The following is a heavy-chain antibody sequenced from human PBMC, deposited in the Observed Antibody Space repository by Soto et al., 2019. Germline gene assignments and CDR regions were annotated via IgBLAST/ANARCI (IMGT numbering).Heavy chain of an antibody. D-gene: IGHD1-26*01. CDR2: INPNSGDT. CDR1: GYTFTGYY. Sequence: GASVKVSCKASGYTFTGYYMHWVRQAPLQGLEWMGWINPNSGDTDYAQKFQGRVTMTRDTSISTAYMELYSLSSDDTAVYYCAKCVARGYPPGAVDYWGQGTLVTVSS. J-gene: IGHJ4*02. V-gene: IGHV1-2*02. CDR3: AKCVARGYPPGAVDY.